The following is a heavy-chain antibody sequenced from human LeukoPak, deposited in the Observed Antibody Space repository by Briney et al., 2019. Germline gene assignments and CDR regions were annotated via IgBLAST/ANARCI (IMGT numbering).Heavy chain of an antibody. D-gene: IGHD3-10*01. J-gene: IGHJ6*02. CDR2: ISGSGGST. Sequence: PGGSLRLSCVVSGFTFSSYATSWVRQAPGKGLEWVSAISGSGGSTYYADSVKGRFTISRDNSKNTLYLQMNSLRAEDTAVYYCAEVGDSLLWFGELLGSGDYYYYGMDVWGQGTTVTVSS. V-gene: IGHV3-23*01. CDR3: AEVGDSLLWFGELLGSGDYYYYGMDV. CDR1: GFTFSSYA.